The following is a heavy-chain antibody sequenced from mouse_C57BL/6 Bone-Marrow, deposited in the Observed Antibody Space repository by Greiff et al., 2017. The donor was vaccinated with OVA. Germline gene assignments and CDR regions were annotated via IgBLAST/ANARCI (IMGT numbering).Heavy chain of an antibody. CDR1: GYTFTSYW. D-gene: IGHD1-1*01. Sequence: VQLQQSGAELVKPGASVKMSCKASGYTFTSYWITWVKQRPGQGLEWIGDIYPGSGSTNYNEKFKSKATLTVDTSSSTAYMQLSSLTSEDSAVYYCAILITTVVAGLDYWGQGTTLTVSS. CDR2: IYPGSGST. J-gene: IGHJ2*01. V-gene: IGHV1-55*01. CDR3: AILITTVVAGLDY.